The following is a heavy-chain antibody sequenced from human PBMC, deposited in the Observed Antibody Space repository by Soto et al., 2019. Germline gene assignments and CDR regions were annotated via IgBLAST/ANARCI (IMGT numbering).Heavy chain of an antibody. CDR1: GGSIRGGGYS. Sequence: SETLSLTCAVSGGSIRGGGYSWSWIRQPPGKGLEWIGYIYYSGNTQYNPSLKSRVTISLDTPKNQFSLKLNSVTAADTAVYYCARVGAPGFNYLPFDYWGQGTLVTVSS. CDR3: ARVGAPGFNYLPFDY. D-gene: IGHD1-26*01. CDR2: IYYSGNT. J-gene: IGHJ4*02. V-gene: IGHV4-31*11.